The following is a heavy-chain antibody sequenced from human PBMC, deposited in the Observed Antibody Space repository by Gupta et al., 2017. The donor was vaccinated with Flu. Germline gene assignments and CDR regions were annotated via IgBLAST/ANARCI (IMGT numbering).Heavy chain of an antibody. D-gene: IGHD3-22*01. CDR2: INPNSGGT. Sequence: QVQLVPSGAEVKKPGASVKVSCKASGYTFTGYYMHLVRPAPGQGLEWMGWINPNSGGTNYAQKFQGRVTMTRDTSTSTAYMELSRLRSDDTAVYYCARVFADYYDSSGYWDHFDYWGQGTLVTVSS. CDR1: GYTFTGYY. V-gene: IGHV1-2*02. CDR3: ARVFADYYDSSGYWDHFDY. J-gene: IGHJ4*02.